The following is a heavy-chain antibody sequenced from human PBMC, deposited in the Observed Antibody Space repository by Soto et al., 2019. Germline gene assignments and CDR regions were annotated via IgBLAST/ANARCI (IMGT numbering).Heavy chain of an antibody. J-gene: IGHJ4*02. D-gene: IGHD5-18*01. V-gene: IGHV3-33*01. CDR2: IRYDGSNK. CDR3: ARVGIQLWPYFDY. Sequence: QVQLVESGGGVVQPGRSLRLSCAASGFTFSSYGMHWVRQAPGKGLEWVAVIRYDGSNKYYADSVKGRFTISRDNSKNTLYLQMTIQRADDTAVYYCARVGIQLWPYFDYWGQGTLVTVSS. CDR1: GFTFSSYG.